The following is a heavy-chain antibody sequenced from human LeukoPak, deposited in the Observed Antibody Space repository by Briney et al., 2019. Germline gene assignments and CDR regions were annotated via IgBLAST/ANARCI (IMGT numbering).Heavy chain of an antibody. CDR3: ARVQYSSSWTYYFDY. D-gene: IGHD6-13*01. Sequence: SETLSLTCTVSGGSISSYYWSWIRQPAGKGLEWIGRIYTSGSTNYNPSLKSRVTMSVDTSKNQFSLKLSSVTAADTAVYYCARVQYSSSWTYYFDYWGQGTPVTVSS. CDR1: GGSISSYY. J-gene: IGHJ4*02. V-gene: IGHV4-4*07. CDR2: IYTSGST.